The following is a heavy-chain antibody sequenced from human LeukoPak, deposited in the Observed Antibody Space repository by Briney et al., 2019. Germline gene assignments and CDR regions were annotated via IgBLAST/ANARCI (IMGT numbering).Heavy chain of an antibody. CDR1: GGTFSSYA. V-gene: IGHV1-69*13. Sequence: GASVKVSCKASGGTFSSYAISWVRQAPGQGLEWMGGIIPIFGTANYAQKFQGRVTITADESTSTAYMELSSLRSEDTAVYYCARDPGWDVWGSYRPNWFGPWGQGTLVTVSS. J-gene: IGHJ5*02. CDR3: ARDPGWDVWGSYRPNWFGP. CDR2: IIPIFGTA. D-gene: IGHD3-16*02.